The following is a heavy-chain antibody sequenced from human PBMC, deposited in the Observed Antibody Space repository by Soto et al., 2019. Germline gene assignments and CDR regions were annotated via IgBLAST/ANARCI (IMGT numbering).Heavy chain of an antibody. Sequence: SETLSLTCTVSGGAVSSGSYYWSWIRQPPGKGLEWIGYIYYSGSTNYNPSLKSRVTISVDTSKNQFSLKLSSLTSADTSVYYCARDDSGYDYSYSDYWGQGTLVTVSS. CDR1: GGAVSSGSYY. J-gene: IGHJ4*02. D-gene: IGHD5-12*01. CDR2: IYYSGST. CDR3: ARDDSGYDYSYSDY. V-gene: IGHV4-61*01.